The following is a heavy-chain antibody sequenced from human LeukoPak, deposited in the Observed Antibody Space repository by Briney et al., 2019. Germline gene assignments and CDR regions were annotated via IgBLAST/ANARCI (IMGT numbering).Heavy chain of an antibody. CDR3: ARGIGYCSGGSCYVNY. V-gene: IGHV3-30-3*01. CDR2: ISYDGSNK. D-gene: IGHD2-15*01. Sequence: TGRSLTLSYAASGFTFSSYAMHWVRQAPGKGLEWVAVISYDGSNKYYADSVKGRFTISRDNSKNTLYLQMNSLRAEDTAVYYCARGIGYCSGGSCYVNYWGQGTLVTVSS. CDR1: GFTFSSYA. J-gene: IGHJ4*02.